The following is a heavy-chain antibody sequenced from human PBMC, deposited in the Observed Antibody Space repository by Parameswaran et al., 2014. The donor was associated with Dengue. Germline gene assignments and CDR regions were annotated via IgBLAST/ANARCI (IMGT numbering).Heavy chain of an antibody. Sequence: VRQAPGKGLEWVAVISYDGSNKYYADSVKGRFTISRDNSKNTLYLQMNSLRAEDTAVYYCARDRASGYDYGSDYYYGMDVWGQGTTVTVSS. CDR2: ISYDGSNK. V-gene: IGHV3-30*04. J-gene: IGHJ6*02. D-gene: IGHD5-12*01. CDR3: ARDRASGYDYGSDYYYGMDV.